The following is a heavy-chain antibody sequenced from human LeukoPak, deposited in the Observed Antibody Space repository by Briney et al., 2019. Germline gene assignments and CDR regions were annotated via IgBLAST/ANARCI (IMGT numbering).Heavy chain of an antibody. V-gene: IGHV4-38-2*02. D-gene: IGHD6-13*01. Sequence: PSETLSLTCTVSGYSISSGYYWGWIRPPPGKGLEWIGSIYHSGSTYYNPSLKSRVTISVDTSKNQFSLKLSSVTAADTAVYYCARGIGSSWYNWFDPWGQGTLVTVSS. CDR2: IYHSGST. CDR3: ARGIGSSWYNWFDP. J-gene: IGHJ5*02. CDR1: GYSISSGYY.